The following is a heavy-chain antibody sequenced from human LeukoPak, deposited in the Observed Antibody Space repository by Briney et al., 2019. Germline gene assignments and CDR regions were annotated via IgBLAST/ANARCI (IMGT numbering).Heavy chain of an antibody. CDR3: ARFPPESYDSSGYYYDY. CDR1: GYSFTSYS. D-gene: IGHD3-22*01. Sequence: GESLKISCKGSGYSFTSYSIGWVRQMPGKGLEWMGIIYPGDSDTRYSPSFQGQVTISADKSISTAYLQWSSLKASDTAMYYCARFPPESYDSSGYYYDYWGQGTLVTVSS. V-gene: IGHV5-51*01. J-gene: IGHJ4*02. CDR2: IYPGDSDT.